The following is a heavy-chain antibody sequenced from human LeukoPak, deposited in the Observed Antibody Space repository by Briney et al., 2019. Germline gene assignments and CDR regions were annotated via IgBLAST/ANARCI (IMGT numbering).Heavy chain of an antibody. J-gene: IGHJ6*02. CDR3: ARGAVVPRTKYCGGDCYSYYYNGMDV. CDR2: IIPILGIA. D-gene: IGHD2-21*02. Sequence: SVKVSCKASGGTFSSYAISWVRQAPGQGLEWMGRIIPILGIANYAQKFQGRVTITADKSTSTAYMELSSLRSEDTAVYYCARGAVVPRTKYCGGDCYSYYYNGMDVWGQGTTVTVSS. CDR1: GGTFSSYA. V-gene: IGHV1-69*04.